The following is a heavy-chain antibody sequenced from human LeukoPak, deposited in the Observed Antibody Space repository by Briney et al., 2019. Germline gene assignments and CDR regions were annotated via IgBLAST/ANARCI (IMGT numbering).Heavy chain of an antibody. CDR2: MNPNSGNT. CDR3: ASIRLSGSSWYRRDAFDI. CDR1: GYTFTSYD. Sequence: ASVKVSCKASGYTFTSYDINWVRQATGQGLEWMGWMNPNSGNTGYAQKFQGRVTMTRNTSISTAYMELSSLRSEDTAVYYCASIRLSGSSWYRRDAFDIWGQGTMVTVSS. D-gene: IGHD6-13*01. V-gene: IGHV1-8*01. J-gene: IGHJ3*02.